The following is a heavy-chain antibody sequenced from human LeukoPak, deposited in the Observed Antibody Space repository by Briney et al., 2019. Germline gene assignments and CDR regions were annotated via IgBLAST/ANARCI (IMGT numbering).Heavy chain of an antibody. CDR1: GFTFSIHA. Sequence: PGGSLRLSCAVSGFTFSIHAMSWVRQAPGKGPEWVSSISGSDGSTDYADSVKGRFTISRDYSKNTLYLQMNSLRAEDTAVYYCATDKSPVDMATIQYYFDSWGQGTLVTVSS. CDR3: ATDKSPVDMATIQYYFDS. CDR2: ISGSDGST. D-gene: IGHD5-24*01. V-gene: IGHV3-23*01. J-gene: IGHJ4*02.